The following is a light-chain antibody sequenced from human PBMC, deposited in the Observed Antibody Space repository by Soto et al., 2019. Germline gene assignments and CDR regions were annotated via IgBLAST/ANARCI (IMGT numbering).Light chain of an antibody. CDR3: SSSAGGYTWV. CDR2: EVS. V-gene: IGLV2-8*01. J-gene: IGLJ3*02. CDR1: SSDVGGSNF. Sequence: QSALTQPPSASGSPGQSVTISCTGTSSDVGGSNFVSWYQQHPGKAPKLMIYEVSKRPSGVPARFSGSKSGNTASLTVSGLQAEGEADYYCSSSAGGYTWVFGGGTKLTVL.